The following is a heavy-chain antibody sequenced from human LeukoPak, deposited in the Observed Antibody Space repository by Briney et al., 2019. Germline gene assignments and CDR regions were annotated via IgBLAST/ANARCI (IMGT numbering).Heavy chain of an antibody. CDR3: ARDSITITVVTRIWYFDL. CDR1: GGSISSGGYY. CDR2: IYYSGST. Sequence: SQSLSLTCTVSGGSISSGGYYWSWMRQHPGKGLEWIGYIYYSGSTYYNPSLKSRVSISVDTSKNQFSLKLNSVTAADTAVYYCARDSITITVVTRIWYFDLWGRGTLVTVSS. D-gene: IGHD4-23*01. V-gene: IGHV4-31*03. J-gene: IGHJ2*01.